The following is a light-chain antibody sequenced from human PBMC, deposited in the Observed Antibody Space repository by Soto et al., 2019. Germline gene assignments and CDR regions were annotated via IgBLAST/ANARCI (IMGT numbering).Light chain of an antibody. V-gene: IGKV1-39*01. J-gene: IGKJ5*01. CDR3: QQSYSTPQT. Sequence: DIQMTQSPSSLSASVGDRVTITCRASQSISMYLNWYQQKPGKAPNLLIYAASSLQSGVPSRFSGSGSGTDFTLTISSLQPEDFATYYCQQSYSTPQTFGQGTRLEIK. CDR2: AAS. CDR1: QSISMY.